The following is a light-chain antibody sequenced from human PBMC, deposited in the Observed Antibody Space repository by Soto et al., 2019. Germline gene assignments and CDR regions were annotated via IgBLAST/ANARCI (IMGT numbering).Light chain of an antibody. J-gene: IGKJ1*01. V-gene: IGKV1-5*01. CDR1: QSISSW. CDR3: QRYNSYSWT. CDR2: DAS. Sequence: DIPMTQSPSTLSASVGDSVTITCRASQSISSWLAWYQQKPGKAPKLLIYDASSLESGVPSRFSGSGSGTEFTLAISSLQPDDCATYYCQRYNSYSWTFGQGTKGEIK.